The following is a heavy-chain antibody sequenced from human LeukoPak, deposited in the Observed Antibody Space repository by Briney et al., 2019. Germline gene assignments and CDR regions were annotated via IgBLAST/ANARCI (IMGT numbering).Heavy chain of an antibody. CDR2: ITIGGNT. V-gene: IGHV3-53*01. CDR3: ARLGRDGYNYFDY. CDR1: GFTVNDNH. Sequence: GGSLRLSCAASGFTVNDNHMSWVRQAPGKGLEWLSVITIGGNTYYADSVKGRFTVSRDNSKNTLYLQMNTLSAEDTAVYYCARLGRDGYNYFDYWGQGTLVTVSS. J-gene: IGHJ4*02. D-gene: IGHD5-24*01.